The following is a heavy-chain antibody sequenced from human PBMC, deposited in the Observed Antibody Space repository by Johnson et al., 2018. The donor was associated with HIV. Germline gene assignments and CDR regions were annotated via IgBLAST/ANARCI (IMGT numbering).Heavy chain of an antibody. J-gene: IGHJ3*01. D-gene: IGHD6-13*01. V-gene: IGHV3-30*14. CDR2: ISYDGSNT. CDR1: GFTFSSYA. CDR3: ARDGESQQLPLGDAFDV. Sequence: QMQLVESGGGVVQPGRSLRLSCAASGFTFSSYAMHWVRQAPGKGLEWVAVISYDGSNTYYADSVRGRFTISRDNSKNTLYLQMSSLKVEDTAMYYCARDGESQQLPLGDAFDVWGQGTMVTVSS.